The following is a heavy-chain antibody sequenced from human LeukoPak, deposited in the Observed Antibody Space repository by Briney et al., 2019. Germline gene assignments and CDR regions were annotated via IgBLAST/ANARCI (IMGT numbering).Heavy chain of an antibody. CDR1: GFTFSSYS. CDR2: ISSSGSTI. D-gene: IGHD3-10*01. J-gene: IGHJ4*02. CDR3: ATAILGYGSGSYYFDY. V-gene: IGHV3-48*04. Sequence: GGSLRLSCAASGFTFSSYSMNWVRQAPGKGLEWVSYISSSGSTIYYADSVKGRFTISRDNAKNSLYLQMNSLSAEDTAVYYCATAILGYGSGSYYFDYWGQGTLVTVSS.